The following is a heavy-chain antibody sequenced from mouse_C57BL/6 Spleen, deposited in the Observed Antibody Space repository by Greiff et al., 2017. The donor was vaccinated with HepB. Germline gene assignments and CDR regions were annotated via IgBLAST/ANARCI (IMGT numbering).Heavy chain of an antibody. D-gene: IGHD1-1*01. V-gene: IGHV14-4*01. CDR2: IDPENGDT. CDR3: TLFTTVVATDY. J-gene: IGHJ2*01. CDR1: GFNIKDDY. Sequence: VQLQQSGAELVRPGASVKLSCTASGFNIKDDYMHWVKQRPEQGLEWIGWIDPENGDTEYASKFQGKATITADTSSNPAYLQLSSLTSEDTAVYYCTLFTTVVATDYWRQGTTLTVSS.